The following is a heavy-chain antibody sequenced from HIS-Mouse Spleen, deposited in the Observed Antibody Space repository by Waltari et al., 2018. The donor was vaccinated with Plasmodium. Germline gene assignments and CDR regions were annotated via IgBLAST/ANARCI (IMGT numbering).Heavy chain of an antibody. CDR1: GYIFTGNY. CDR3: ARVTTIWGNVCWSYDAFDI. CDR2: IEPNSGGT. J-gene: IGHJ3*02. D-gene: IGHD7-27*01. V-gene: IGHV1-2*02. Sequence: QVQLVQSGAEVKKPGASVKVSCKASGYIFTGNYMHWVRQAPGQGLEWRGWIEPNSGGTSYTQKFQGRVTMTRDKSISSAYMELSRLRYDDTAVYYCARVTTIWGNVCWSYDAFDIWGQGTMVTVAS.